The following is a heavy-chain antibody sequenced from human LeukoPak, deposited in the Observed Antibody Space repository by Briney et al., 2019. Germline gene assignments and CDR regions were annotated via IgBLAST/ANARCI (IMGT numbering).Heavy chain of an antibody. CDR2: ISAYNGNT. V-gene: IGHV1-18*01. J-gene: IGHJ6*03. CDR1: GYTFTSYG. CDR3: ARRMIGYCSGTSCYVSEPYYYMDV. D-gene: IGHD2-2*01. Sequence: ASVKVSCKASGYTFTSYGISWVRQAPGQGLEWMGWISAYNGNTNYAQKLQGRVTMTRNTSISTAYMELSSLRSEDTAVYYCARRMIGYCSGTSCYVSEPYYYMDVWGKGTTVTISS.